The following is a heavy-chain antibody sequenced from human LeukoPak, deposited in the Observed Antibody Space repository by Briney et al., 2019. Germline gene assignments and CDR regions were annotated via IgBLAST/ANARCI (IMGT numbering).Heavy chain of an antibody. CDR2: IYYSGST. CDR1: GGSIGSSSHY. Sequence: SETLSLTCTVSGGSIGSSSHYWGWTWQPPGKGLEWIGSIYYSGSTYYNPSLKSRVTISVDTSKNQFSLKLSSVTAADTAVYYCARGSPIYDFWSGYYTAPSFDYWGQGTLVTVSS. J-gene: IGHJ4*02. D-gene: IGHD3-3*01. CDR3: ARGSPIYDFWSGYYTAPSFDY. V-gene: IGHV4-39*07.